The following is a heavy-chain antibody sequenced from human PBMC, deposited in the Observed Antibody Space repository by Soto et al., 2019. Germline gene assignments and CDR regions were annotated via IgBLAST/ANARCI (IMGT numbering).Heavy chain of an antibody. CDR1: GYSISSGYY. Sequence: PSETLSLTCAVSGYSISSGYYWAWVRQPPGKGMEWIGSINHRGNSFYNPSLKSRVTISVDTSKNQGSLKVSSVTAADTAVHYCVRDLGLAVVAAVIKYYGLDVWGQGTTVTVSS. J-gene: IGHJ6*02. D-gene: IGHD2-2*02. CDR2: INHRGNS. V-gene: IGHV4-38-2*02. CDR3: VRDLGLAVVAAVIKYYGLDV.